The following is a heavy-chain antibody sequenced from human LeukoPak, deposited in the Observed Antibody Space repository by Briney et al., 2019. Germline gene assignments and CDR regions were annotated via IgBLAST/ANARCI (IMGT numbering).Heavy chain of an antibody. V-gene: IGHV4-59*01. J-gene: IGHJ5*02. CDR2: IYYSGST. D-gene: IGHD3-10*01. Sequence: SETLSLTCTVSGGSISSYYWSWIRQPPGKGLEWIGYIYYSGSTNYNPSLKSRVTISVDTSKNQFLLKLSSVTAADTAVYYCARLHGPTGGMARGVAGWFDPWGQGTLVTVSS. CDR3: ARLHGPTGGMARGVAGWFDP. CDR1: GGSISSYY.